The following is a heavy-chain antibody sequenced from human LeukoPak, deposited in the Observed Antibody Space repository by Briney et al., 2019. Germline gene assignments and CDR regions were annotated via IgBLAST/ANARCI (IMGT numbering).Heavy chain of an antibody. CDR1: GFTFSSYE. V-gene: IGHV3-48*03. Sequence: GGSLRLSCAASGFTFSSYEMNWVRQAPGKGLEWVSYISSSGSTIYYADSVKGRFTISRDNAKNSLYLQMNSLGPEDTAVYYCARDPYSGNYGNYYYYYMDVWGKGTTVTISS. CDR2: ISSSGSTI. CDR3: ARDPYSGNYGNYYYYYMDV. D-gene: IGHD1-26*01. J-gene: IGHJ6*03.